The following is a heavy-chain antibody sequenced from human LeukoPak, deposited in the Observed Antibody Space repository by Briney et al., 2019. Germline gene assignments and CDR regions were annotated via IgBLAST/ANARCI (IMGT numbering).Heavy chain of an antibody. CDR1: GFTVSSNY. CDR2: IYSGGST. D-gene: IGHD2-21*02. V-gene: IGHV3-53*01. Sequence: GGSLRLSCAASGFTVSSNYMSWVRQAPGKGLEWVSVIYSGGSTYYADSVKGRFTISRDNSKNTLYLQMNSLRAEDTAVYYCVRDSRNCGGDCYAFDIWGQGTMVSVSS. J-gene: IGHJ3*02. CDR3: VRDSRNCGGDCYAFDI.